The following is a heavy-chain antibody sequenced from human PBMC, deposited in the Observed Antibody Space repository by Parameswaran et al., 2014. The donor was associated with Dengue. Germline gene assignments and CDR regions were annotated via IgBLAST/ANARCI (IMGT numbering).Heavy chain of an antibody. CDR3: ARNIAAAGNERLGYFDY. D-gene: IGHD6-13*01. V-gene: IGHV4-30-2*01. CDR2: IYHSGST. J-gene: IGHJ4*02. Sequence: RWIRQPPGKGLKWIGYIYHSGSTYYNPSLKSRVTISVDRSKNQFSLKLSSVTAADTAVYYCARNIAAAGNERLGYFDYWGQGTLVTVSS.